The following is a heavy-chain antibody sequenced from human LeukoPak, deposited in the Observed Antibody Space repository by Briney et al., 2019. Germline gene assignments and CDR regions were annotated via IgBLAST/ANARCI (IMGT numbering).Heavy chain of an antibody. J-gene: IGHJ4*02. CDR1: GFTFNTYG. CDR3: AKDRSYYGAGSLFEY. D-gene: IGHD3-10*01. V-gene: IGHV3-30*18. Sequence: GGSLRLSCAASGFTFNTYGMHWVRQAPGKGLEWVAALSYDGSDKWYTDSVKGRFTISRDNSENTVYLQMNSLRTDDTAVYYCAKDRSYYGAGSLFEYWGQGTLVTVSS. CDR2: LSYDGSDK.